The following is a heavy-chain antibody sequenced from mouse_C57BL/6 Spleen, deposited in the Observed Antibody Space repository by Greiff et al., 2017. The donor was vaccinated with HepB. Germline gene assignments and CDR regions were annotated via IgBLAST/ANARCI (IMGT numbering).Heavy chain of an antibody. D-gene: IGHD1-1*01. CDR1: GYTFTDYN. V-gene: IGHV1-18*01. CDR3: ARYDYGSSFAMDY. Sequence: VQLQQSGPELVKRGASVKIPCKASGYTFTDYNMDWVKQSHGKSLEWIGDINPNNGGTIYNQKFKGKATLTVDKSSSTAYMELRSLTSEDTAVYYCARYDYGSSFAMDYWGQGTSVTVSS. J-gene: IGHJ4*01. CDR2: INPNNGGT.